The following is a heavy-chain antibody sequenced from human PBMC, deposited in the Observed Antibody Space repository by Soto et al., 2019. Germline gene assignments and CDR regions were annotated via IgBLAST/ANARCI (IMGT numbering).Heavy chain of an antibody. Sequence: GGSLRLSCAASGFTFSSYGMHWVRQAPGKGLEWVAVIWYDGSNKYYADSVKGRFTISRDNSKNTLYLQMNSLRAEDTAVYYCARAMIVVVNTFDYWGQGTLVTVSS. CDR1: GFTFSSYG. D-gene: IGHD3-22*01. J-gene: IGHJ4*02. CDR2: IWYDGSNK. CDR3: ARAMIVVVNTFDY. V-gene: IGHV3-30*19.